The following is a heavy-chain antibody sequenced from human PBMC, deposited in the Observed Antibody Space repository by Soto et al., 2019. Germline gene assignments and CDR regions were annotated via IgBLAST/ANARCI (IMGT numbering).Heavy chain of an antibody. V-gene: IGHV1-2*02. CDR1: GYTFTGYY. CDR3: ARDTQGGYYDHSFYFDY. CDR2: INPNSGGT. Sequence: ASVKISCKASGYTFTGYYMHWVRQAPGQELEWMGWINPNSGGTNNAQKFQGRVTMTRDTSISTAYMELSRLRSDDTAAYYCARDTQGGYYDHSFYFDYWGQGTLVTVSS. D-gene: IGHD3-22*01. J-gene: IGHJ4*02.